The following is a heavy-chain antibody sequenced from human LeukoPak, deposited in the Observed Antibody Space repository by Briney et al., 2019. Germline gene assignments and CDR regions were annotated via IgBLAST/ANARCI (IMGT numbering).Heavy chain of an antibody. CDR3: ARRGGTYFEY. J-gene: IGHJ4*02. Sequence: AETLSLTCTVSGGSISGYYWSWIRQPPGKGLEWIGYIYYSGSTHHNPSLQSRITLSVDTSKNQISLRLTSVTAADTAVYYCARRGGTYFEYWGPGTLVIVSS. V-gene: IGHV4-59*08. CDR2: IYYSGST. CDR1: GGSISGYY. D-gene: IGHD1-26*01.